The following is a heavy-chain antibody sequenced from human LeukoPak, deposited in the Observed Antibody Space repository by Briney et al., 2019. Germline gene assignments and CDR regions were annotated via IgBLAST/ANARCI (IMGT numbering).Heavy chain of an antibody. Sequence: PGGSLRLSCAASGFTFGSYGMHWVRQAPGKGLEWVTVISYDGSNKCYADSVKGRFTISRDNSKNTLYLQMNSLRAEDTAVFYCAKDGRSYSNYLDVWGQGTTVTVSS. CDR1: GFTFGSYG. J-gene: IGHJ6*02. CDR3: AKDGRSYSNYLDV. CDR2: ISYDGSNK. D-gene: IGHD4-11*01. V-gene: IGHV3-30*18.